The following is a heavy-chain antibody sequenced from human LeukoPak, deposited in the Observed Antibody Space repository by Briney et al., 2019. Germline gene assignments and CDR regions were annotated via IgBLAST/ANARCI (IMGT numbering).Heavy chain of an antibody. V-gene: IGHV3-7*01. CDR3: ARDIIRGQSDFDY. D-gene: IGHD5-12*01. Sequence: PGGSLRLSCVASGFNFGNYWMSWVRQAPGKGRAFVGNIEDDGSEQNYVDSVKGRFTISRDNVKNSLYLQMNSLRVEDTAVYYCARDIIRGQSDFDYWGQGILVTVSS. CDR1: GFNFGNYW. CDR2: IEDDGSEQ. J-gene: IGHJ4*02.